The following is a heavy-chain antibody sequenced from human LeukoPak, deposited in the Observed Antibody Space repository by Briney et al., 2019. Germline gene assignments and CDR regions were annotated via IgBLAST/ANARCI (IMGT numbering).Heavy chain of an antibody. Sequence: GGSLRLSCAASGFTFSSYAMSWVRQAPGKGLEWVSVISGSGGSTYYADSVKGRFTISRDNSKNTLYLQMNSLRAEDTAVYYCALSFAVADGVWNYWGQGTLVTASS. CDR2: ISGSGGST. CDR1: GFTFSSYA. V-gene: IGHV3-23*01. J-gene: IGHJ4*02. D-gene: IGHD6-19*01. CDR3: ALSFAVADGVWNY.